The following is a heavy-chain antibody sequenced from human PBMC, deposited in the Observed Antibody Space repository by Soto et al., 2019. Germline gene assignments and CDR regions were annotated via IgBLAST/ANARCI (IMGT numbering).Heavy chain of an antibody. CDR2: ISGSGGRT. V-gene: IGHV3-23*01. CDR3: AKAHRSYYYDSSGYYYPFDY. D-gene: IGHD3-22*01. J-gene: IGHJ4*02. Sequence: GGSLRLSCAASGFTFSSYAMGWVRRAPGKGLEWVSAISGSGGRTYYADSVKGRFTISRDNSKNTLYLQMNSLRAEDTAVYYCAKAHRSYYYDSSGYYYPFDYWGQGTLVTVPS. CDR1: GFTFSSYA.